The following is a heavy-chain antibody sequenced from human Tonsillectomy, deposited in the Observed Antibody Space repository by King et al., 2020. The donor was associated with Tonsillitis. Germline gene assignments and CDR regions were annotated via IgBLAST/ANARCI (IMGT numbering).Heavy chain of an antibody. J-gene: IGHJ6*02. CDR2: IYYSGST. Sequence: MQLQESCPGLVKPSETLSLTCTVSGGSISGYYWSWIRQPPGKGLEWIGYIYYSGSTNYNPSLKSRVTISVDSSKNQFSLKASSLSAAATAVYYCASGPGGGPSDYSMDVWGQGTTVTVSS. V-gene: IGHV4-59*01. CDR1: GGSISGYY. CDR3: ASGPGGGPSDYSMDV. D-gene: IGHD3-16*01.